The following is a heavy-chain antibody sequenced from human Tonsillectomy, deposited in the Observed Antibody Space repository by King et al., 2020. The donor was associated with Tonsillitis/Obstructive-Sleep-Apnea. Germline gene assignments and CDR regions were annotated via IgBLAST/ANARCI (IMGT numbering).Heavy chain of an antibody. CDR2: ISSSGSNS. D-gene: IGHD7-27*01. CDR1: GFNFNDYF. V-gene: IGHV3-11*01. J-gene: IGHJ3*02. Sequence: VQLVESGGGLVKPGGSLRLSCVGSGFNFNDYFMSWIRQAPGKGLDWIAYISSSGSNSNHADSVKGRFTISRDNAKNSLYLQMNSLTAEDTAVYYCARDSNWEFIYTFDIWGQGTMVTVSP. CDR3: ARDSNWEFIYTFDI.